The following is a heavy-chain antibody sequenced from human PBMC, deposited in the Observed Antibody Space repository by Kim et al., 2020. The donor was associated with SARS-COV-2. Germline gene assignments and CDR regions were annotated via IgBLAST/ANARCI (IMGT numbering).Heavy chain of an antibody. CDR2: IYYSGST. J-gene: IGHJ6*02. CDR3: ARDYYYDSNYYYYGMDV. Sequence: SETLSLTCTVSGGSISSGGYYWSWIRQHPGKGLEWIGYIYYSGSTYYKPSLKSRVTISVDTSKNQFSLKLSSVTAADTAVYYCARDYYYDSNYYYYGMDVWGQGTTVTVSS. D-gene: IGHD3-22*01. V-gene: IGHV4-31*03. CDR1: GGSISSGGYY.